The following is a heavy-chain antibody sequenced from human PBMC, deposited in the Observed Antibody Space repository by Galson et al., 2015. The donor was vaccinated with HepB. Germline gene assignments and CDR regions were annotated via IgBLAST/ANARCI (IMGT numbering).Heavy chain of an antibody. CDR3: ARSPRGSPYDILTGRRRWYFDL. CDR1: GYSFTSYW. D-gene: IGHD3-9*01. CDR2: IYPGDSDT. V-gene: IGHV5-51*01. Sequence: QSGAEVKKPGESLKISCKGSGYSFTSYWIGWVRQMPGKGLEWMGIIYPGDSDTRYSPSFQGQVTISADKSISTAYLQWSSLKASDTAMYYCARSPRGSPYDILTGRRRWYFDLWGRGTLVTVSS. J-gene: IGHJ2*01.